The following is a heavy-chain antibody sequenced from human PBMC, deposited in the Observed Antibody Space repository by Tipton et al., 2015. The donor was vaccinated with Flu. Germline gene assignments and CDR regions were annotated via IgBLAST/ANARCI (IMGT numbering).Heavy chain of an antibody. Sequence: LRLSCTVSGGSISGYYWTWIRQPPGKGLEWIGYIYYSGSTNYNPSLKSRVTISVDASKNQFSLKLSSVTAADTAVYYCATEYRGGGNRYYFDYWGQGTLVTVSS. V-gene: IGHV4-59*01. CDR3: ATEYRGGGNRYYFDY. CDR1: GGSISGYY. CDR2: IYYSGST. D-gene: IGHD4-23*01. J-gene: IGHJ4*02.